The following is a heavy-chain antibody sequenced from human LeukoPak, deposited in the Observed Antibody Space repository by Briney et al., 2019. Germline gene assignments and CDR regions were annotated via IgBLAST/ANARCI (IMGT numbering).Heavy chain of an antibody. CDR1: GFTFSNYA. D-gene: IGHD3-3*01. V-gene: IGHV3-23*01. CDR2: ISGSGDST. CDR3: AKDTEAIFGVVVPYFDY. Sequence: GGSLRLSCAASGFTFSNYAMSWVRQAPGKGLEWVSSISGSGDSTYYADSVKGRFTISRDNSKNTLYLQMNTSRAEDTAVYYCAKDTEAIFGVVVPYFDYGGRGTLVTVSS. J-gene: IGHJ4*02.